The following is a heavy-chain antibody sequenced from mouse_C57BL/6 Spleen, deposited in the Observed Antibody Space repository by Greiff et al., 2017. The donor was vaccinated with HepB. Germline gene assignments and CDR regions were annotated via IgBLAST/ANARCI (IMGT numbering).Heavy chain of an antibody. CDR3: ARAGTGAWFAY. J-gene: IGHJ3*01. CDR2: ISDGGSYT. D-gene: IGHD4-1*01. Sequence: EVMLVESGGGLVKPGGSLKLSCAASGFTFSSYAMSWVRQTPEKRLEWVATISDGGSYTYYPDNVMGRFTISRDNAKNNLYLQMSHLKSEDTAMYYCARAGTGAWFAYWGQGTLVTVSA. V-gene: IGHV5-4*03. CDR1: GFTFSSYA.